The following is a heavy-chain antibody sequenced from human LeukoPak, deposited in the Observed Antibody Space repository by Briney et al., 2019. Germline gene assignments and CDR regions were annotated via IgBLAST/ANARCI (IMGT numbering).Heavy chain of an antibody. CDR1: GFTFSSYG. Sequence: GGSLRLSCAASGFTFSSYGMHWVRQAPGKGLEWVAVISCDGSNKYYADSVKGRFTISRDNSKNTLFLQMNSLRAEDTAVYYCAKRYDFWSGYFDYWGQGTLVTVSS. CDR2: ISCDGSNK. CDR3: AKRYDFWSGYFDY. J-gene: IGHJ4*02. V-gene: IGHV3-30*18. D-gene: IGHD3-3*01.